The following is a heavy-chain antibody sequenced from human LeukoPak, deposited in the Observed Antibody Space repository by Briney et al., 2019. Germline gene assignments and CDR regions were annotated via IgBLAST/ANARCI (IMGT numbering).Heavy chain of an antibody. J-gene: IGHJ4*02. V-gene: IGHV3-74*01. CDR1: GFTFSSYW. CDR2: INSDGSNT. D-gene: IGHD2-15*01. CDR3: ARRDCSGGICYLAY. Sequence: GGSLRLSCAASGFTFSSYWMHWVRQAPGKGLVWVSRINSDGSNTIYPDSVKGRFTISRDNAKNTLYLQMNSLRAEDTAVYYCARRDCSGGICYLAYWGQGTLVTVSS.